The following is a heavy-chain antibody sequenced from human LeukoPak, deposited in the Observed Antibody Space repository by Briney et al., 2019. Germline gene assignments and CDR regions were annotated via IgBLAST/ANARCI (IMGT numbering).Heavy chain of an antibody. CDR1: GGSISSGGYY. CDR2: IYYSGST. CDR3: ARGGVVVPAAIPDY. V-gene: IGHV4-31*03. J-gene: IGHJ4*02. Sequence: PSETLSLTCTVSGGSISSGGYYWGWLRQHPGKGLEWIGYIYYSGSTYYNPSLKSRVTISVDTSKSQFSLKLSSVTAADTAVYYCARGGVVVPAAIPDYWGQGTLVTVSS. D-gene: IGHD2-2*02.